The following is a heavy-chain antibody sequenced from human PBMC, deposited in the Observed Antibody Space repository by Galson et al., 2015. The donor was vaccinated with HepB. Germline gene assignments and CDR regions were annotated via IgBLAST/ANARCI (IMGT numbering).Heavy chain of an antibody. CDR3: ASTPDCYDSSGWGRGYYFDY. Sequence: SLRLSCAASGFTFSDYYMSWIRQAPGKGLEWVSYISGSGSTIYYADSVKGRFTISRDNAKNSLYLQMNSLRAEDTAVYYCASTPDCYDSSGWGRGYYFDYWGQGTLVTVSS. CDR2: ISGSGSTI. CDR1: GFTFSDYY. V-gene: IGHV3-11*01. J-gene: IGHJ4*02. D-gene: IGHD3-22*01.